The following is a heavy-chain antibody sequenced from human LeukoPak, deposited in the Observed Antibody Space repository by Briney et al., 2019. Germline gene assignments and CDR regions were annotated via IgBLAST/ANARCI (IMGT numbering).Heavy chain of an antibody. CDR2: IYYSGST. CDR1: GGSISSYY. CDR3: ARILMARPGYYYYYYMDV. V-gene: IGHV4-59*08. J-gene: IGHJ6*03. D-gene: IGHD1-14*01. Sequence: SETPSLTCPVSGGSISSYYWSWIRQPPGKGLEWIGYIYYSGSTNYNPSLKSRVTISVDTSKNQFSLKLSSVTAADTAVYYCARILMARPGYYYYYYMDVWGKGTTVTVSS.